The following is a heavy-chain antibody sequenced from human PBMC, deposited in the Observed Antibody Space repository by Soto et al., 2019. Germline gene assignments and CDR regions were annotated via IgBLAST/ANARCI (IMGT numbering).Heavy chain of an antibody. CDR1: GFTFSSYA. J-gene: IGHJ4*02. CDR2: ISGSGDST. V-gene: IGHV3-23*01. CDR3: AKRATGTYFDY. Sequence: PGGSLRLSCAASGFTFSSYAMSWVRQAPGKGLEWVSVISGSGDSTYYADNVKGRFTISRDNSKNTLYLQMNSLIAEDMVVYYCAKRATGTYFDYWGQGTLVTVSS. D-gene: IGHD1-1*01.